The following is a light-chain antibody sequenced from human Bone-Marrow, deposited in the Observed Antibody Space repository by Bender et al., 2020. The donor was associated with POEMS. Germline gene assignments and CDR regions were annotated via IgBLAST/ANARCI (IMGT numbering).Light chain of an antibody. CDR1: SSDVGNYNL. CDR3: LSYAGSSTLI. Sequence: QSALTQPASVSGSPGQSITISCTGSSSDVGNYNLVSWYQQYPGKAPKLMIYEATQRPSGVSNRFSGSKSGNTASLTISEIQADDEVDYYCLSYAGSSTLIFGGGTKLTVL. J-gene: IGLJ2*01. V-gene: IGLV2-23*01. CDR2: EAT.